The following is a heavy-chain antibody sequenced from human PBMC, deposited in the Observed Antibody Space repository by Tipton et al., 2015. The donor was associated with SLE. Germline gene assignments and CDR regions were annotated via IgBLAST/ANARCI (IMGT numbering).Heavy chain of an antibody. CDR3: ASSHGRNLHDALDI. V-gene: IGHV3-33*01. D-gene: IGHD2/OR15-2a*01. CDR2: IWFDGSKT. Sequence: RSLRLSCVASGFIFSKYGMHWVRQAPGKGLEWVAVIWFDGSKTSYADSVKGRFTISRDNSKNTMYLQMNSLRVDDTATYYCASSHGRNLHDALDIWGQGTVVTASS. CDR1: GFIFSKYG. J-gene: IGHJ3*02.